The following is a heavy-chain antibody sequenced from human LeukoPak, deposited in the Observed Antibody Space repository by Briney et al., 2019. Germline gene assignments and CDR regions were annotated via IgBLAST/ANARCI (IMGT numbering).Heavy chain of an antibody. D-gene: IGHD3-3*01. Sequence: TSETLSLTCTVSGGSISSYYWSWIRQPPGKGLEWIGYIYYSGSTNYNPSLRGRVTISVDTSKNQFSLKLSSVTAADTAVYYCARGIYDFWSGYSDYWGQGTLVTVSS. J-gene: IGHJ4*02. CDR2: IYYSGST. CDR3: ARGIYDFWSGYSDY. V-gene: IGHV4-59*01. CDR1: GGSISSYY.